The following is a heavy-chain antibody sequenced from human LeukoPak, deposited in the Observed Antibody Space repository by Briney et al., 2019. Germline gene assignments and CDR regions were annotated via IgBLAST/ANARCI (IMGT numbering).Heavy chain of an antibody. CDR2: ISYDGSNK. Sequence: GGSLRLSCAASGFTFSSYGMHWVRQAPGKGLEWVAVISYDGSNKYYADSVKGRFTISRDNSKNTLYLQMNSLRAEDTAVYYCAKEVQWEFEEINDYWGQGTLVTVSS. D-gene: IGHD1-26*01. CDR3: AKEVQWEFEEINDY. CDR1: GFTFSSYG. V-gene: IGHV3-30*18. J-gene: IGHJ4*02.